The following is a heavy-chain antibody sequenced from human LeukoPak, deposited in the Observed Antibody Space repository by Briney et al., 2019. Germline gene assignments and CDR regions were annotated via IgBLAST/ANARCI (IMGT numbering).Heavy chain of an antibody. CDR1: GFTFSSYA. D-gene: IGHD3-22*01. CDR3: ARGDSYYYDSSGDDAFDI. J-gene: IGHJ3*02. Sequence: PTGRSLRLSSAASGFTFSSYAMHWVRQAPGKGLEWVAVISYDGSNKYYADSVKGRFTISRDNSKNTLYLQMNSLRAEDTAVYYCARGDSYYYDSSGDDAFDIWGQGTMVTVSS. CDR2: ISYDGSNK. V-gene: IGHV3-30*01.